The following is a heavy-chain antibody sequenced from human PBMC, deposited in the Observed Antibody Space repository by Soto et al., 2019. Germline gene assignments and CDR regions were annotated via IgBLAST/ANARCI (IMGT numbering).Heavy chain of an antibody. V-gene: IGHV3-48*02. CDR3: AREVLSGSYAYDY. Sequence: GGSLRLSCAASGFTFSSYSMNWVRQAPGKGLEWVSYISSSSSTIYYADSVKGRFTISRDNAKSSLYLQMNSLRDEDTAVYYCAREVLSGSYAYDYWGQGTLVTVSS. CDR2: ISSSSSTI. CDR1: GFTFSSYS. D-gene: IGHD1-26*01. J-gene: IGHJ4*02.